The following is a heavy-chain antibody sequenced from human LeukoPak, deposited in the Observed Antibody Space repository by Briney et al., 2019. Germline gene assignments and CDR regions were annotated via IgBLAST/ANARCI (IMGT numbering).Heavy chain of an antibody. Sequence: SQTLSLTCLVSGGSISSGGYYWSWIRQPPGKGLEWIGFIYHSGSTYYNPSLKSRVTISVDRSKNQFSLKLSSVTAADTAVYYCARTVRKYDFGVGGGDWFDPWGQGTLVTVSS. J-gene: IGHJ5*02. CDR2: IYHSGST. V-gene: IGHV4-30-2*01. D-gene: IGHD3-3*01. CDR1: GGSISSGGYY. CDR3: ARTVRKYDFGVGGGDWFDP.